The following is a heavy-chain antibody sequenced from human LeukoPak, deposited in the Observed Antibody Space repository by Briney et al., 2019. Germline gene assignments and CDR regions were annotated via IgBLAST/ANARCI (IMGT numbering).Heavy chain of an antibody. CDR1: GFTFSSYA. D-gene: IGHD6-6*01. CDR2: ISYDGSNK. CDR3: ARSIAARPPHDY. J-gene: IGHJ4*02. Sequence: PGGSLRLPCAASGFTFSSYAMHWVRQAPGKGLEWVAVISYDGSNKYYADSVKGRFTISRDNSKNTLYLQMNSLRAEDTAVYYCARSIAARPPHDYWGQGTLVTVSS. V-gene: IGHV3-30-3*01.